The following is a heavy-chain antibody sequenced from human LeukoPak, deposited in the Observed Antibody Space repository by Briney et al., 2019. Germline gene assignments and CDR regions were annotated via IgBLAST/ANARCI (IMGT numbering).Heavy chain of an antibody. CDR2: INPSGGST. CDR3: VRDSLWFGELLLFDY. J-gene: IGHJ4*02. Sequence: ASVKVSCKASGYTFTSYYMHWVRQAPGQGLEWMGIINPSGGSTSYAQKFQGRVTMTRDTSTSTVYMELSSLRSEDTAVYYCVRDSLWFGELLLFDYWGQGTLVTVSS. D-gene: IGHD3-10*01. V-gene: IGHV1-46*01. CDR1: GYTFTSYY.